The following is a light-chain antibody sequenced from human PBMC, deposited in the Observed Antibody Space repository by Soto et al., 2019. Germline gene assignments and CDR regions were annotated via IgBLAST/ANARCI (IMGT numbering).Light chain of an antibody. V-gene: IGLV2-14*01. CDR3: SSYTNSTTYV. CDR2: QVS. J-gene: IGLJ1*01. Sequence: QSVLTQPASVSGSPGQSITISCTGTNSDVGGYNYVSWYQQHPGKAPKLMISQVSDRPSGVSNRFSGSKSGNTASLTISGLQADDEADYYCSSYTNSTTYVFGTGTKMTVL. CDR1: NSDVGGYNY.